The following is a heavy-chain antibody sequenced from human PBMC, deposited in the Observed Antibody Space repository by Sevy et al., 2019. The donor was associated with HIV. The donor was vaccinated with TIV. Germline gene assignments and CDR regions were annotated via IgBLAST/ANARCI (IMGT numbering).Heavy chain of an antibody. V-gene: IGHV3-11*01. J-gene: IGHJ4*02. CDR2: ISGSGTSR. CDR3: VRSNNAGVGTFYCDTSGYYSDF. CDR1: GFTFSDYY. D-gene: IGHD3-22*01. Sequence: GGSLRLSCAASGFTFSDYYMTWIRQAPGKGLEWVSHISGSGTSRDYADSVEGRFSISRDNAQNSLYLQMNSLRAEDTVENYCVRSNNAGVGTFYCDTSGYYSDFWGQGTLVTVSS.